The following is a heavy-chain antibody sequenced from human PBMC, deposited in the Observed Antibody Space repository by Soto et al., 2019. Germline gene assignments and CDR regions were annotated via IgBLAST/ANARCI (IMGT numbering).Heavy chain of an antibody. Sequence: GGSLRLSCAASGFTFSSYAMSWVRQAPGKGLEWVSAISGSGGSTYYADSVKGRFTISGDNSKNTLYLQMNSLRAEDTAVYYCAKEDFDWLLSTYNWFDPWGRGTLVTVSS. D-gene: IGHD3-9*01. CDR3: AKEDFDWLLSTYNWFDP. J-gene: IGHJ5*02. CDR2: ISGSGGST. CDR1: GFTFSSYA. V-gene: IGHV3-23*01.